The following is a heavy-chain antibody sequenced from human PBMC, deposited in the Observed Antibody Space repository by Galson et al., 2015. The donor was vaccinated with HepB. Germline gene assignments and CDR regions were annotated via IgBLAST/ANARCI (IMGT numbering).Heavy chain of an antibody. J-gene: IGHJ6*03. D-gene: IGHD6-19*01. CDR3: ARDRSSSSGWYVSYYYYYMDV. V-gene: IGHV7-4-1*02. CDR2: INTNTGNP. CDR1: GYTFTSYA. Sequence: SVKVSCKASGYTFTSYAMNWVRQAPGQGLEWMGWINTNTGNPTYAQGFTGRFVFSLDTSVSTAYLQISSLKAEDTAVYYCARDRSSSSGWYVSYYYYYMDVWGKGTTATVSS.